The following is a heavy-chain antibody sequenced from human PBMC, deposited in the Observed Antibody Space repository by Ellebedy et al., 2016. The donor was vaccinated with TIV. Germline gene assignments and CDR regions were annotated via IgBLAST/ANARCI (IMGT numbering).Heavy chain of an antibody. J-gene: IGHJ6*02. CDR2: VFYSGSA. CDR3: ARGQGTLQYFDWLGHYYYGMDV. Sequence: MPSETLSLTCSVSGSSVSSYYWSWIRQSPGKGLEWIGNVFYSGSATYNPSLKGRVTMSFHKSRSEFSLNVTSVTAADTAVYYCARGQGTLQYFDWLGHYYYGMDVWGQGTTVTVSS. CDR1: GSSVSSYY. D-gene: IGHD3-9*01. V-gene: IGHV4-59*02.